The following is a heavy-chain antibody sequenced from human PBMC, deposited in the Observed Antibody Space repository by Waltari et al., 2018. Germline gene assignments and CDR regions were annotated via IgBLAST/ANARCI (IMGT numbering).Heavy chain of an antibody. CDR2: IYTSGST. V-gene: IGHV4-4*07. CDR3: ARNLTAWTTGTFDV. D-gene: IGHD2-21*02. J-gene: IGHJ3*01. Sequence: VQLVESGGGLVQPGGSLRLSCAASGFTFGSYWMSWVRQAPGKGLEWIGRIYTSGSTNYNPSLKSRVTMSVDTSTNHFSLRLTSVTAADTALYYCARNLTAWTTGTFDVWGQGTMVTVSS. CDR1: GFTFGSYW.